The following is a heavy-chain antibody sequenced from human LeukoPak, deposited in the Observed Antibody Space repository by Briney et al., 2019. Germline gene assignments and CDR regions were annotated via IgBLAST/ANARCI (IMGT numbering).Heavy chain of an antibody. D-gene: IGHD3-10*01. V-gene: IGHV1-18*01. CDR1: GYTFTSYG. CDR2: ISAYNGNT. J-gene: IGHJ5*02. Sequence: VASVKVSCKASGYTFTSYGISWVRQAPGQGLEWMGWISAYNGNTNYAQKLQGRVTMTTDTSTSTAYTELRSLRSDDTAVYYCAAVPAYGSGSPRFDPWGQGTLVTVSS. CDR3: AAVPAYGSGSPRFDP.